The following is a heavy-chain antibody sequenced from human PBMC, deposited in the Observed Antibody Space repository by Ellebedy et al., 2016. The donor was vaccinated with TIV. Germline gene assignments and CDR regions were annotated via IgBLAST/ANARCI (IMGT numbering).Heavy chain of an antibody. J-gene: IGHJ4*02. D-gene: IGHD1-26*01. V-gene: IGHV3-72*01. CDR2: IRNKANSYST. Sequence: PGGSLRLSCAASGITVSTNYMDWLRQAPGKGLEWVGRIRNKANSYSTEYAASVRGRFTISTDDSKNSVYLQMNSLKTEDTAVYYCARSGSYSAFEYWGQGTLVTVSS. CDR3: ARSGSYSAFEY. CDR1: GITVSTNY.